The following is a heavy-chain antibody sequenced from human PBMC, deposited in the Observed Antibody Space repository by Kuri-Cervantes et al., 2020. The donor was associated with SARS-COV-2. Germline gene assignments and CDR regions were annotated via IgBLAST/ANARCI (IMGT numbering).Heavy chain of an antibody. V-gene: IGHV3-23*03. D-gene: IGHD2-21*01. Sequence: GESLKISCAASGFTFSSYAMSWVRQAPGKGLEWVSVIYSGGNSTYYADSVKGRFTISRDNSKNTLYLQMNSLRAEDTAVYYCAKDGDPDYWGQGTLVTVSS. CDR2: IYSGGNST. CDR1: GFTFSSYA. J-gene: IGHJ4*02. CDR3: AKDGDPDY.